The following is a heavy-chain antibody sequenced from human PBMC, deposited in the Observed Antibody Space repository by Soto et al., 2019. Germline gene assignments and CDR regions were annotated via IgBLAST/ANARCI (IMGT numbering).Heavy chain of an antibody. CDR3: ARAPADFDYGDYYYMDV. J-gene: IGHJ6*03. D-gene: IGHD4-17*01. CDR2: IYSGGST. V-gene: IGHV3-66*01. Sequence: EVQLVESGGGLVQPGGSLRLSCAASGFTVSSNYMSWVRQAPGKGLEWVSVIYSGGSTYYADSVKGRFTISRDNSKNTLYLKMNSLRAEDTAVYYCARAPADFDYGDYYYMDVWGKGTTVTVSS. CDR1: GFTVSSNY.